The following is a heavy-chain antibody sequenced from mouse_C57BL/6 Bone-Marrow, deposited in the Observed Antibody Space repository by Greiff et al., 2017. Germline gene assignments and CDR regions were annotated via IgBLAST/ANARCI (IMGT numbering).Heavy chain of an antibody. V-gene: IGHV5-6*02. CDR3: ADCYPWFAY. CDR2: ISSGGSYT. D-gene: IGHD2-3*01. CDR1: GFTFSSYG. J-gene: IGHJ3*01. Sequence: VTVVESGGDLVKPGGSLKLSCAASGFTFSSYGMSWVRQTPDKRLEWVATISSGGSYTYYPDSVTGLFTISRDNAKNTLYLQMSSLKSEDTAMYYCADCYPWFAYWGQGTLVTVSA.